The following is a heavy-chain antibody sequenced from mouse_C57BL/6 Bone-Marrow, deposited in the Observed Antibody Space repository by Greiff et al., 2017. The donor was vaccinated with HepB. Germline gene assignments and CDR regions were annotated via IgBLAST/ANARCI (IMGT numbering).Heavy chain of an antibody. V-gene: IGHV1-4*01. Sequence: VQLQQSGAELARPGASVKMSCKASGYTFTSYTMHWVKQRPGQGLELIGYINPSSGYTKYNQKFKDKATLTADKSSSTAYMQLSSLTSEDSAVYYCASYFYFDYWGQGTTLTVSS. D-gene: IGHD2-1*01. CDR2: INPSSGYT. CDR1: GYTFTSYT. CDR3: ASYFYFDY. J-gene: IGHJ2*01.